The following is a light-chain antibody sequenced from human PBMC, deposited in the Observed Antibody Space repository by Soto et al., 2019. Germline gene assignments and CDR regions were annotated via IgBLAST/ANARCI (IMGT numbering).Light chain of an antibody. CDR2: EVS. CDR1: SSDVGGYNY. Sequence: QSALTQPPSASRTPGQSVTISCTRTSSDVGGYNYVSWYQQHPGKAPKLMIYEVSKRPSGVPDRFSGSKSGNTASLTVSGLQAEDEADYYCSSYAGSNTIFGGGTKLTVL. J-gene: IGLJ2*01. CDR3: SSYAGSNTI. V-gene: IGLV2-8*02.